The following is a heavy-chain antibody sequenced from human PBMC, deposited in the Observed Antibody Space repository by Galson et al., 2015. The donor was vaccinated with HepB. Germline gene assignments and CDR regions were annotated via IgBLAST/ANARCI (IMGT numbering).Heavy chain of an antibody. CDR1: GYIFTSYA. CDR2: INTNTGNP. CDR3: ARSPYFASGSYYNVWFDP. D-gene: IGHD3-10*01. V-gene: IGHV7-4-1*02. Sequence: SVKVSCKASGYIFTSYAMNWVRQAPGQGLEWMGWINTNTGNPTYAQGFTGRFVFSLDTSVSTAYLQISSLKAEDTAVYYCARSPYFASGSYYNVWFDPWGQGTLVTVSS. J-gene: IGHJ5*02.